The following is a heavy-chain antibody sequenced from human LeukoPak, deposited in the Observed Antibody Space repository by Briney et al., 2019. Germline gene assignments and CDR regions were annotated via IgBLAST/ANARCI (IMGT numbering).Heavy chain of an antibody. CDR1: GFTFSTYA. V-gene: IGHV3-30*02. CDR3: AELDYGDHLRDY. D-gene: IGHD4-17*01. Sequence: GGSLRLSCAASGFTFSTYAMHWVRQAPGKGLEWVAFIRYDGRDKNYADSVKGRFTISRDNSNNTVYLQMKSLRGEDTAVYFCAELDYGDHLRDYWGQGTLVTVSS. J-gene: IGHJ4*02. CDR2: IRYDGRDK.